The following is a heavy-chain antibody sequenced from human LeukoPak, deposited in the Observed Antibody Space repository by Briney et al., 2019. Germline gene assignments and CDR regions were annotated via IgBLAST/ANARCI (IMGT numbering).Heavy chain of an antibody. Sequence: GGSLRLSCAASGLTFSSYAMHWVRQAPGKGLEWVAVISYDGSNKYYADSAKGRFTISRDNAKNSLYLQMNSLRAEDTAVYYCARERPDDYYDSSGYRTTPEYYFDYWGQGTLVTVSS. J-gene: IGHJ4*02. D-gene: IGHD3-22*01. V-gene: IGHV3-30*07. CDR2: ISYDGSNK. CDR1: GLTFSSYA. CDR3: ARERPDDYYDSSGYRTTPEYYFDY.